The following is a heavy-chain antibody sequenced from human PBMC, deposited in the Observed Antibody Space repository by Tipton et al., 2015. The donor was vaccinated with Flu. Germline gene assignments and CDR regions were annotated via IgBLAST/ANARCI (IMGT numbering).Heavy chain of an antibody. D-gene: IGHD2-2*02. V-gene: IGHV3-23*01. J-gene: IGHJ4*02. CDR2: VSGGGGGP. CDR3: AKEVGYCRSTTCYKPFDY. Sequence: SLRLSCAASGFTFSGYSMSWVRQIPGKGLEWVSSVSGGGGGPNYADSVKGRFTISRDNSKNTLYLQMNSLRAEDTAVYYCAKEVGYCRSTTCYKPFDYWGQGTLVTVSS. CDR1: GFTFSGYS.